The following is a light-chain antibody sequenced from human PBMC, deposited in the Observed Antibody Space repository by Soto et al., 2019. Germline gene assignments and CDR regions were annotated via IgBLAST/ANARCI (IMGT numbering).Light chain of an antibody. CDR3: QQLDSLPLT. CDR2: DVS. CDR1: QDISTH. Sequence: DIQMTQSPSSLSASVGDRVTITCQASQDISTHLTWFQQKPGKAPKLLIYDVSILETGVPSRFSGSGSGTHFTFSISSLQPEDIATYYCQQLDSLPLTLAGGTKVDIK. J-gene: IGKJ4*01. V-gene: IGKV1-33*01.